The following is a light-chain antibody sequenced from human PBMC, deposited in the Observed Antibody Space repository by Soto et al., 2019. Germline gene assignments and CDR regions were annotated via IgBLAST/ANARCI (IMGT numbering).Light chain of an antibody. CDR3: QQYNDWFSIT. V-gene: IGKV3-15*01. J-gene: IGKJ5*01. CDR2: DTS. Sequence: EIVMTRSPSTLSVSPVERAALSCIASQSVSSKLAWYRQRPGQAPRLVIYDTSTRATGVPARFSGSGSGTEFTLTISSLQSEDFGVYYCQQYNDWFSITFGQGTRLEIK. CDR1: QSVSSK.